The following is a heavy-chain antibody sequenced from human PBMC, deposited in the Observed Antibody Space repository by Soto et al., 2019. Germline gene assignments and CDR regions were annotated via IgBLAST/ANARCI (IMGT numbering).Heavy chain of an antibody. CDR1: GYSFTSCW. D-gene: IGHD3-22*01. Sequence: PGESLKISCKGSGYSFTSCWIGWVRQMPGKGLEWMGIIYPGDSDTRYSPSFQGQVTISADKSISTAYLQWSSLKASDTAMYYCARHTYYYDSSGSATGMDVWGQGTTVTVSS. J-gene: IGHJ6*02. CDR3: ARHTYYYDSSGSATGMDV. V-gene: IGHV5-51*01. CDR2: IYPGDSDT.